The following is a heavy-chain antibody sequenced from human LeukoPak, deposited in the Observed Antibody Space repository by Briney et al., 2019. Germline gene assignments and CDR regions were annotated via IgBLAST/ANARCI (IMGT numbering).Heavy chain of an antibody. J-gene: IGHJ5*02. CDR1: GFTVSSNY. CDR3: ARLVTGWPNWIDP. CDR2: IYSGGSA. D-gene: IGHD6-19*01. Sequence: GGSLRLSCAVSGFTVSSNYMIRVRQAPGKGPEWVSVIYSGGSAYSADSVKGRFTMSRDTSRNTLYLQMNSLRAEDTAVYYCARLVTGWPNWIDPWGQGTLVIVSS. V-gene: IGHV3-66*01.